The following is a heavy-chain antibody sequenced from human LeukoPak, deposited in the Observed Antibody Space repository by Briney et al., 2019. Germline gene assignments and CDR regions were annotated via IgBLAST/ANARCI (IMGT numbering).Heavy chain of an antibody. Sequence: SGPALVKPTQTLTLTCTFSGFSLSTNGMRVSWIRQPPGKALEWLARIDWDNDKFYSTSLKTRLTISKDTSKNQVVLTMTNMDPVDTATYYCARSSSGGKEFDYWGQVTLVTVSS. CDR1: GFSLSTNGMR. D-gene: IGHD3-16*01. CDR2: IDWDNDK. J-gene: IGHJ4*02. CDR3: ARSSSGGKEFDY. V-gene: IGHV2-70*04.